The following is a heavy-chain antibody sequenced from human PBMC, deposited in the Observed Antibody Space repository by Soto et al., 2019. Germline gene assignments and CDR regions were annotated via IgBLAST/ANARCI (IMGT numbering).Heavy chain of an antibody. D-gene: IGHD6-6*01. CDR3: ARRMTRAVRPPDF. J-gene: IGHJ4*02. CDR2: IKSKTDGGTT. CDR1: GFTFSNAW. V-gene: IGHV3-15*07. Sequence: GGSLRLSCAASGFTFSNAWMNWVRQAPGKGLEWVGRIKSKTDGGTTDYAAPVKGRFTISRDDSNSIAYLQMNSLETDDTAVYYCARRMTRAVRPPDFWGQGTLVTVSS.